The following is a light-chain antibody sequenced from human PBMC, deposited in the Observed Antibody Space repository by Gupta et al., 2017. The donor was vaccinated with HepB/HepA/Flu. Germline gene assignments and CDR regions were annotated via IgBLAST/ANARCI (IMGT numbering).Light chain of an antibody. CDR2: GNS. CDR3: QSYDSSLSGSYV. Sequence: QSVLTQTHSVSGAPGLRVPLSCTGSSTNIGAGYDVHWYQQLAGTAPKLLIYGNSNRPSGVPDRFSGSKSGTSASLAITGLQAEDEADYYGQSYDSSLSGSYVFGTGTKVTVL. J-gene: IGLJ1*01. V-gene: IGLV1-40*01. CDR1: STNIGAGYD.